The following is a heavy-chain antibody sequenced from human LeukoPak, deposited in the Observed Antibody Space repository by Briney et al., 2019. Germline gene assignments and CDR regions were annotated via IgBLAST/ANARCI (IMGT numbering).Heavy chain of an antibody. CDR2: IYYSGST. Sequence: SETLSLTCTVAGGSISSYYWSWIRQPPGKGLEGIGYIYYSGSTNYNPSLKSRVTISVDTSKNQFSLKLSSVTAADTAVYYCARWGYSSSWDYWGQGTLVTVSS. D-gene: IGHD6-13*01. J-gene: IGHJ4*02. CDR3: ARWGYSSSWDY. V-gene: IGHV4-59*01. CDR1: GGSISSYY.